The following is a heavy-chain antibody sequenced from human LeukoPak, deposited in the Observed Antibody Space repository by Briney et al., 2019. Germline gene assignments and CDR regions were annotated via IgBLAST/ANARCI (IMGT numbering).Heavy chain of an antibody. CDR2: ISGSGGST. D-gene: IGHD6-19*01. Sequence: GGSLRLSCAASGFTFSSYGMSWVRQAPGKGLEWVSAISGSGGSTYYADSVKGRFTISRDNSKNTLYLQMNSLRAEDTAVYYCAKDLLRGQTVAGPPAFDIWGQGTMVTVSS. J-gene: IGHJ3*02. CDR1: GFTFSSYG. V-gene: IGHV3-23*01. CDR3: AKDLLRGQTVAGPPAFDI.